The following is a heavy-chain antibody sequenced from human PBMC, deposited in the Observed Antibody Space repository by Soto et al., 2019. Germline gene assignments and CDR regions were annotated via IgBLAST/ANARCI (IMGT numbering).Heavy chain of an antibody. D-gene: IGHD3-3*01. CDR1: GGSISSYY. CDR3: ARGGGYDFWRGYSYNWFDP. CDR2: IYYSGST. V-gene: IGHV4-59*01. J-gene: IGHJ5*02. Sequence: SETLSLTCTVSGGSISSYYWSWIRQPPGKGLEWIGYIYYSGSTNYNPSLKSRVTISVDTSKNQFSLKLSSVTAADTAVYYCARGGGYDFWRGYSYNWFDPWGQGTLVTVSS.